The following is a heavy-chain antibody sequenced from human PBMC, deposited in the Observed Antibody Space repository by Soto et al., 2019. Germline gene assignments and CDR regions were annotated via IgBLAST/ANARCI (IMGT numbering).Heavy chain of an antibody. D-gene: IGHD3-22*01. CDR2: IYPGDSDT. V-gene: IGHV5-51*01. CDR1: GYSFTSYW. Sequence: PGETLKISCKGSGYSFTSYWIGWVRQMPGKGLEWMGIIYPGDSDTRYSPSFQGQVTISADKSISTAYLQWSSLKASDTAMYYCARANVGYDSSGYYHYYYGMDVWGQGTTVTVSS. J-gene: IGHJ6*02. CDR3: ARANVGYDSSGYYHYYYGMDV.